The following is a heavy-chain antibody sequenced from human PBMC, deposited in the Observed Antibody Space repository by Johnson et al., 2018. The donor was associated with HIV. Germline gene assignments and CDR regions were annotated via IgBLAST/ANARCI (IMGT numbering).Heavy chain of an antibody. J-gene: IGHJ3*02. V-gene: IGHV3-20*04. D-gene: IGHD1-26*01. CDR1: GFTFDDYY. CDR3: ARADRDSGTYHDAFDI. Sequence: VQLVESGGGLVKPGGSLRLSCAASGFTFDDYYMTWVRQAPGKGLEWVSGISWNGAYTGCADSVKGRFTISRDNAKNSLYLQMNSLTVEDTALYYCARADRDSGTYHDAFDIWGHGTMVIVSA. CDR2: ISWNGAYT.